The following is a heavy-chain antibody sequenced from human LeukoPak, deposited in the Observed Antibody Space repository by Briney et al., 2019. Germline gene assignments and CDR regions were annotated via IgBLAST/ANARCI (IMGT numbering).Heavy chain of an antibody. V-gene: IGHV3-7*01. J-gene: IGHJ3*02. Sequence: SGGSLRLSCAASGFTFSNYWMSWVRQAPGKGLEWVANIKQDGSETYYIASMKGRFTISRDNAKNSLYLQMNSLRAEDTAVYYCARYGSGTRGAFDIWGQGTMVTVSS. CDR3: ARYGSGTRGAFDI. D-gene: IGHD3-10*01. CDR2: IKQDGSET. CDR1: GFTFSNYW.